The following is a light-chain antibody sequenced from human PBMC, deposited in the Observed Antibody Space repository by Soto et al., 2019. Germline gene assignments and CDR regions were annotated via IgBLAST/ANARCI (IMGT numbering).Light chain of an antibody. CDR3: QQYNNWPPTWT. CDR1: QSVNSN. J-gene: IGKJ1*01. Sequence: EVLMTQSPATLSVSPGESATLSCRASQSVNSNLAWYQQKPGQAPRLLIYGASTRATGIPARFSGSGSGTEFTLTISSLQSEDFAVYYCQQYNNWPPTWTFGQGTKVEIK. CDR2: GAS. V-gene: IGKV3-15*01.